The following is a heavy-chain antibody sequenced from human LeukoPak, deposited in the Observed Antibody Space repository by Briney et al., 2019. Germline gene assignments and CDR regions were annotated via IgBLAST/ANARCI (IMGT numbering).Heavy chain of an antibody. Sequence: SGPALVKPTQTLTLTCTFSGFSLSTSGMCVSWIRQPPGKALEWLARIDWDDDKYYSTSLKTRLTISKDTSKNQVVLTMTNMDPVDTATYYCARILNNHYYHSTKTDAFDIWAKGQWSPSLQ. J-gene: IGHJ3*02. CDR1: GFSLSTSGMC. CDR2: IDWDDDK. CDR3: ARILNNHYYHSTKTDAFDI. D-gene: IGHD3-22*01. V-gene: IGHV2-70*11.